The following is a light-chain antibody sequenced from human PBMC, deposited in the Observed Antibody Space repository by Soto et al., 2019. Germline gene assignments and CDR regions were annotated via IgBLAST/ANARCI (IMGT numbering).Light chain of an antibody. J-gene: IGKJ1*01. V-gene: IGKV3-20*01. Sequence: EIVLTQSPGTLSLSPGERATLSCRASQSVSSNYLAWYQQKPGQAPSLLIFRASSRATGIPDRFSGSGSGTDFTLTISRLEPEGFAVYYCQQYGSAWTFGQGTKVEI. CDR2: RAS. CDR3: QQYGSAWT. CDR1: QSVSSNY.